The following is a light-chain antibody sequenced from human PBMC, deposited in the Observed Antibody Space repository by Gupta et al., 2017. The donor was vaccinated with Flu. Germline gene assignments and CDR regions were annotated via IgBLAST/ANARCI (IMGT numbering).Light chain of an antibody. J-gene: IGKJ1*01. CDR1: QGLLYSSNNKNY. Sequence: DIVLTQSPDSLAVSLGERATINCKSSQGLLYSSNNKNYLAWYQQKPGQPPKLLIYWASTRESGVPDRFXGSXSGTDFXLTISGLQAEDVAVYYCQHRGTFGXGTKVEI. V-gene: IGKV4-1*01. CDR2: WAS. CDR3: QHRGT.